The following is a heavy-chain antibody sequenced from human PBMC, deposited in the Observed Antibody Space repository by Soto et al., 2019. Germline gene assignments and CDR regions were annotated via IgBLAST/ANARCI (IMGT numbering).Heavy chain of an antibody. CDR1: GYSFSTYD. V-gene: IGHV1-18*04. D-gene: IGHD3-9*01. Sequence: VASVKVSCKASGYSFSTYDISWLRQVPGQGPEWMGRISPKNGNTNYAQNFQDRVTLTADTSSNTVYMELTGLRSDDTAKYYCATSYDTGFDPWGQGTLVTVSS. CDR2: ISPKNGNT. CDR3: ATSYDTGFDP. J-gene: IGHJ5*02.